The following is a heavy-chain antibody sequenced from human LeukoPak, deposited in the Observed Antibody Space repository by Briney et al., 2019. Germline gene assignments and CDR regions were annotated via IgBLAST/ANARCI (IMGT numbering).Heavy chain of an antibody. D-gene: IGHD2-21*01. Sequence: EASVKVSCKASGYTFTSYAIHWVRQAPGQRFEWMGWINAGNGHTKYSQNFQGRVTITRDSSASTVYIDLSSLTSEDTAVYYCARGIWSARTVDYYLDSWGQGTLVTVSS. V-gene: IGHV1-3*01. CDR3: ARGIWSARTVDYYLDS. CDR2: INAGNGHT. J-gene: IGHJ4*02. CDR1: GYTFTSYA.